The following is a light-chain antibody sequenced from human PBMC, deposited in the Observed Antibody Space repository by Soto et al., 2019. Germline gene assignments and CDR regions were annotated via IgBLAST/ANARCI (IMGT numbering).Light chain of an antibody. J-gene: IGKJ2*01. CDR2: GAS. Sequence: EIVLTQSPGTLSLSPGERATLSCRASQSVSSSYLAWYQQKPGQAPRLLIYGASNRATGIPDRFSGSGSGTDFTLTISRLEPADFAVYYCQQYGSSYTFGQGTKLEIK. CDR3: QQYGSSYT. V-gene: IGKV3-20*01. CDR1: QSVSSSY.